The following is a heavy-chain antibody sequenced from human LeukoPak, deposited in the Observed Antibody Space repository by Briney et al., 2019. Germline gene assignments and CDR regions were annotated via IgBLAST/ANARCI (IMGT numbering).Heavy chain of an antibody. D-gene: IGHD2-2*01. CDR1: GCTFTSSA. J-gene: IGHJ6*03. V-gene: IGHV1-58*02. CDR2: IDVGSGST. CDR3: AASSGPLGYCSSTSCDYYYMDV. Sequence: GASVKVSCKATGCTFTSSAMQGVRQARGQRLEWIGWIDVGSGSTNYAQKFQERVTITRDMSTSTAYMELSSLISEDTAVYYCAASSGPLGYCSSTSCDYYYMDVWGKGTTVTVSS.